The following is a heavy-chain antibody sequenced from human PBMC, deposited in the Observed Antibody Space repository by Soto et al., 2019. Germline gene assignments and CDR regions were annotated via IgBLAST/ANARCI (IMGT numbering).Heavy chain of an antibody. CDR2: IYYSGST. J-gene: IGHJ6*02. D-gene: IGHD3-10*01. CDR3: ARVGFGELLAHGMDV. V-gene: IGHV4-30-4*01. CDR1: GGSISSGDYY. Sequence: TLSLTCTVSGGSISSGDYYWSWIRQPPGKGLEWIGYIYYSGSTYYNPSLKSRVTISVDTSKNQFSLKLSSVTAADTAVYYCARVGFGELLAHGMDVWGQGTTVTVSS.